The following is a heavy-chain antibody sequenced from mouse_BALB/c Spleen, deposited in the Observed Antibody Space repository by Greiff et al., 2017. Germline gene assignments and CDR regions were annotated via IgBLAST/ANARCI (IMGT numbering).Heavy chain of an antibody. D-gene: IGHD2-10*01. V-gene: IGHV14-3*02. J-gene: IGHJ4*01. CDR1: GFNIKDTY. Sequence: EVKLLESGAELVKPGASVKLSCTASGFNIKDTYMHWVKQRPEQGLEWIGRIDPANGNTKYDPKFQGKATITADTSSNTAYLQLSSLTSEDTAVYYCARETLPYRAMDYWGQGTSVTVSS. CDR2: IDPANGNT. CDR3: ARETLPYRAMDY.